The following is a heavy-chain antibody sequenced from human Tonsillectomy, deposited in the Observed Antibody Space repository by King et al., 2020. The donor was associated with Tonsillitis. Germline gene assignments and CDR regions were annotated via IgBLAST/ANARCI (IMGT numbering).Heavy chain of an antibody. J-gene: IGHJ5*02. CDR1: GYDFSKYW. CDR2: IYPGDSAS. CDR3: ARDIANWFDP. V-gene: IGHV5-51*01. Sequence: VQLVQSGAEVKKPGASLKISCKGSGYDFSKYWIGWVRQRPGKGLEWMGIIYPGDSASRYSPSFEGQVTISADKSINTAYLQWSSLKASDTAIYYCARDIANWFDPWGHGTLVTVSS. D-gene: IGHD5-12*01.